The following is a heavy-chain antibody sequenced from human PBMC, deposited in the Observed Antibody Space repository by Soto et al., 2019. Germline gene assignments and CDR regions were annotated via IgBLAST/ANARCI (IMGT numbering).Heavy chain of an antibody. V-gene: IGHV3-33*06. CDR1: GFTLHNYG. CDR2: MWYDGLRQ. Sequence: LRLSCVGSGFTLHNYGVHWVRQAPGKGLEWVGLMWYDGLRQTYADSVRGRFTISRDGSTNTIYLQINSLRVEDTAKYFCVKEISPPFFDSWGQGVAVTVSS. CDR3: VKEISPPFFDS. J-gene: IGHJ4*02.